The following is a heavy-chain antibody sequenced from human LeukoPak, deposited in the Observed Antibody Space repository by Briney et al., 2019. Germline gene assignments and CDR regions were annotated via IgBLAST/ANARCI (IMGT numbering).Heavy chain of an antibody. CDR2: INHSGST. Sequence: KPSETLSLTCAVYGGSFSGYYWSWIRQPPGKGLEWIGEINHSGSTNYNPSLKSRVTISVDTSKNQFSLKLSSVTAADTAVYYCARGEQILEQQLVHPNFWFDPWGQGTLVTVSS. CDR1: GGSFSGYY. J-gene: IGHJ5*02. V-gene: IGHV4-34*01. D-gene: IGHD6-13*01. CDR3: ARGEQILEQQLVHPNFWFDP.